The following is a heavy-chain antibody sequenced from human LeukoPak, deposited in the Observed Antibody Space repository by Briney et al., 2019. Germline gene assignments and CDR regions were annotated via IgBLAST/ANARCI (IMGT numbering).Heavy chain of an antibody. D-gene: IGHD5-18*01. V-gene: IGHV5-10-1*01. CDR2: IDSRDSST. CDR3: AVSGGYSYGYDY. CDR1: GYSFTSYW. Sequence: GESLRISCKGSGYSFTSYWISWVRQMPGKGLEWMGRIDSRDSSTNYSPSFQGHVTISAAKSISTAYLQWSSLKASDTAMHYCAVSGGYSYGYDYWGQGTLVTVSS. J-gene: IGHJ4*02.